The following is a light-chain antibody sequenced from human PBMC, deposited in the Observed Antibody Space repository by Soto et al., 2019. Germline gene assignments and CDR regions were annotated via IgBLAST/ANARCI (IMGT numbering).Light chain of an antibody. CDR2: DVS. CDR1: SSYVGGYEF. J-gene: IGLJ1*01. V-gene: IGLV2-14*01. Sequence: QSVLTQPASVSGSPGQSITISCTGTSSYVGGYEFVSWYQQHPDNAPELIIYDVSDRPSGESSRFSGSKSANTASLTISGLQAEDEADYYCSPYTSSGTYVFGTGTKVTVL. CDR3: SPYTSSGTYV.